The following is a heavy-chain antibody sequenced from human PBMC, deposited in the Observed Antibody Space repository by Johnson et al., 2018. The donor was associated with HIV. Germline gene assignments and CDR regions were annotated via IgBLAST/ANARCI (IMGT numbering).Heavy chain of an antibody. J-gene: IGHJ3*02. CDR2: IYSGGST. CDR1: GFTFSNAW. Sequence: VQLVESGGGLVKPGGSLRLSCAASGFTFSNAWMSWVRQAPGKGLEWVSVIYSGGSTYYADSVKGRFTISRDNSKNTLYLQMNSLRAEDTAVYYCARVHGGATRAKGAFDIWGQGTMVTVSS. V-gene: IGHV3-66*02. D-gene: IGHD1-26*01. CDR3: ARVHGGATRAKGAFDI.